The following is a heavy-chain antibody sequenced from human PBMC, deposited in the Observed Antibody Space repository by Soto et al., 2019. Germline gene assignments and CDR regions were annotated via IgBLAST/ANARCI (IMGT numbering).Heavy chain of an antibody. J-gene: IGHJ6*02. CDR1: GFTFSSYA. CDR3: ANKAYIVVVPAASNYGMDV. CDR2: ISGSGGST. D-gene: IGHD2-2*01. Sequence: GGSLRLSCAASGFTFSSYAMSWVRQAPGKGLEWVSAISGSGGSTYYADSVKGRFTISRDNSKNTLYLQMNSLRAEDTAVYYCANKAYIVVVPAASNYGMDVWGQGPTVTVYS. V-gene: IGHV3-23*01.